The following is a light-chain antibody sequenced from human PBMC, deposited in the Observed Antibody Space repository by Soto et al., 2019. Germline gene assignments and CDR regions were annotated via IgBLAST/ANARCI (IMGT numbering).Light chain of an antibody. CDR2: EVS. V-gene: IGLV2-14*01. Sequence: QSALTQPASVSGSPGQSITISCTGTGSDVGGYKFVSWYQQHPGKAPKLIIYEVSNRPSGVSNRFSGSKSGNTASLTISGLQAEDEADYYCSSYTTANTYVFGTGTKVTVL. CDR1: GSDVGGYKF. J-gene: IGLJ1*01. CDR3: SSYTTANTYV.